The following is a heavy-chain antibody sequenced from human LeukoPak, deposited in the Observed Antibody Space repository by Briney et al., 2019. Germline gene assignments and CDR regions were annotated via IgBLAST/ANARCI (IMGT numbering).Heavy chain of an antibody. Sequence: GASVKVSCKASGYTFTGYYMHWVRRAPGQGLEWMGWINPNSGGTNYAQKFQGRVTMTRDTSISTAYMELSRLRSDDTAVYYCARVGRWFGELLIDYWGQGTLVTVSS. V-gene: IGHV1-2*02. J-gene: IGHJ4*02. CDR1: GYTFTGYY. D-gene: IGHD3-10*01. CDR2: INPNSGGT. CDR3: ARVGRWFGELLIDY.